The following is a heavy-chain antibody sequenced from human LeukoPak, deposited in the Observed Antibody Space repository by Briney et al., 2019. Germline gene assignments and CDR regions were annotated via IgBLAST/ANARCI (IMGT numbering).Heavy chain of an antibody. Sequence: GGSLRLSCAASGFTFSTDWMTWVRQAPGKGLEWVANIKQDGSEKYYVDSVKGRFTISRDNAKNSLYLQMNSLRAEDTAVYYCAKSIAARDYFDYWGQGTLVTVSS. CDR3: AKSIAARDYFDY. CDR1: GFTFSTDW. D-gene: IGHD6-6*01. CDR2: IKQDGSEK. J-gene: IGHJ4*02. V-gene: IGHV3-7*01.